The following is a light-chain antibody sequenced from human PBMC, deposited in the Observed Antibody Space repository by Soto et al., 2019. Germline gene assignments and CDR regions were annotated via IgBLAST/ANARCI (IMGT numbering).Light chain of an antibody. V-gene: IGKV3-15*01. CDR1: QSVSSN. CDR2: GAS. J-gene: IGKJ4*01. Sequence: EIVMTQSPAPLSVSPGERATLSCRASQSVSSNLAWYQQKPGQAPRLLIYGASTRATGIPARFSGSGSGTEFTLTISSLQSEDFAVYYCQQYNNWPLPFGGGTKVEIK. CDR3: QQYNNWPLP.